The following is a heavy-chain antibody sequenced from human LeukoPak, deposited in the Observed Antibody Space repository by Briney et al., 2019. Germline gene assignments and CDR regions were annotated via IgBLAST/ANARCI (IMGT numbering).Heavy chain of an antibody. CDR3: AKGRCSGPGCDSFDY. V-gene: IGHV3-23*01. J-gene: IGHJ4*02. CDR1: GLVFGKYA. CDR2: ISDDSSFT. D-gene: IGHD5-12*01. Sequence: PGGSLRLSCAASGLVFGKYAMAWVRQAPGKGLECVSIISDDSSFTYYLDSVKGRSTIFRDNSKNTLYLHMNSLKAEDTAAYYCAKGRCSGPGCDSFDYWGQGTLVTVSS.